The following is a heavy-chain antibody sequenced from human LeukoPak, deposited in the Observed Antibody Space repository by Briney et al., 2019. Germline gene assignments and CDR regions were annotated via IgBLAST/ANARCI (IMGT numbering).Heavy chain of an antibody. J-gene: IGHJ6*03. Sequence: GGSLRLSCAASGFTFSSYAMSWVRQAPGKGLEWVSAISGSGGSTYYADSVKGRFTISRDNSKNTLYLQMNSLRAEDTAVYYCAKGITGTEGGLHYYYYMDVWGKGTTVTVSS. CDR2: ISGSGGST. CDR3: AKGITGTEGGLHYYYYMDV. V-gene: IGHV3-23*01. D-gene: IGHD1-20*01. CDR1: GFTFSSYA.